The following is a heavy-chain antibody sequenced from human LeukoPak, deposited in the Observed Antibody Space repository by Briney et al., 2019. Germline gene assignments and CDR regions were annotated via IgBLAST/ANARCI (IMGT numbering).Heavy chain of an antibody. CDR1: GYTFTGYY. D-gene: IGHD6-19*01. V-gene: IGHV1-2*02. Sequence: GASVKVSCKTSGYTFTGYYMHWVRQAPGQGLEWMAWINPNSGDTNSAQKFQGRVTMTRDTSISTAYMELSSLRSDDTAVYYCASALIAVDGTSFDSWGQGTLVTVSS. CDR3: ASALIAVDGTSFDS. J-gene: IGHJ4*02. CDR2: INPNSGDT.